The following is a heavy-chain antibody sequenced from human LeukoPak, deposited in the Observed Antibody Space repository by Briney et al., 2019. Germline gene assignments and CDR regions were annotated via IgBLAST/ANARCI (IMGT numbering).Heavy chain of an antibody. CDR1: GGTFSSDA. D-gene: IGHD4-17*01. Sequence: SVKVSCKASGGTFSSDAISWVRQAPGQGLEWMGGIIPIFGTANYAQKFQGRVTITADKSTSTAYMELSSQRSEDTAVYYCARALGDYGDRAWDGMDVWGKGTTVTVSS. CDR2: IIPIFGTA. J-gene: IGHJ6*04. CDR3: ARALGDYGDRAWDGMDV. V-gene: IGHV1-69*06.